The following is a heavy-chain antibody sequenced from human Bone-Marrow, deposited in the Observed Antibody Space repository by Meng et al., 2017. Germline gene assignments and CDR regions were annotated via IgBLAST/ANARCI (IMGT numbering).Heavy chain of an antibody. D-gene: IGHD3-22*01. V-gene: IGHV3-21*04. Sequence: GESLKISCAASGFTFSSYSMNWVRQAPGKGLEWVSSISSSSSYIYYADSVKGRFTISRDNSKNTLYLQMNSLRAEDTAVYYCARGAPSYYYDSSSLDYWGQGTLVTVSS. CDR3: ARGAPSYYYDSSSLDY. CDR2: ISSSSSYI. CDR1: GFTFSSYS. J-gene: IGHJ4*02.